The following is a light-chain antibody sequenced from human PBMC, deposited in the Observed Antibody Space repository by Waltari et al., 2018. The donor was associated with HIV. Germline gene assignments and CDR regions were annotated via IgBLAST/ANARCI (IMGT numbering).Light chain of an antibody. J-gene: IGLJ2*01. CDR1: RSDVGDYDF. Sequence: QSALTQPPSASGSPGQSVTISCSGTRSDVGDYDFVSWYQQHPGKVPKLILYEVNKRPSGVPDRFSGSKSGHTASLTVSGLQADDEADYYCSSYAGSNNVVFGGGTKLTVL. V-gene: IGLV2-8*01. CDR2: EVN. CDR3: SSYAGSNNVV.